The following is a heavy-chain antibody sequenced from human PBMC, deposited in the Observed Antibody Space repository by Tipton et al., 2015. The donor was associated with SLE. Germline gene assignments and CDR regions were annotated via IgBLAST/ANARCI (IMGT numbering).Heavy chain of an antibody. CDR1: GGSISSGGYF. CDR3: ARIRYAYDSSGYSLFDS. V-gene: IGHV4-31*03. Sequence: TLSLTCTVSGGSISSGGYFWSWIRQHPGKGLEWIGHIYYSGTVYYNPSLKSRVTISLDTSKNQFSLNLNSVTAADMAVYYCARIRYAYDSSGYSLFDSWGQGTLVTISS. D-gene: IGHD3-22*01. J-gene: IGHJ4*02. CDR2: IYYSGTV.